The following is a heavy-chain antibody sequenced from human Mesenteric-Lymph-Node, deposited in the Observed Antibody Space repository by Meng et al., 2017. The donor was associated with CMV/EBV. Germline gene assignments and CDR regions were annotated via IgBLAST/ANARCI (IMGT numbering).Heavy chain of an antibody. D-gene: IGHD6-13*01. CDR2: INTNTGNP. CDR3: TRDPKQANFWYFNL. V-gene: IGHV7-4-1*02. Sequence: KAYGYTFTNYAIDWVRQAPGQGLEWMGWINTNTGNPTYAQGFTGRFVFSLDTSVSTAYLQISSLKAEDTAVYYCTRDPKQANFWYFNLWGRGTLVTVSS. CDR1: GYTFTNYA. J-gene: IGHJ2*01.